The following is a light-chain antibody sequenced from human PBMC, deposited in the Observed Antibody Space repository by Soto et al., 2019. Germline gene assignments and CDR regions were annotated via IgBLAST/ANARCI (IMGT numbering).Light chain of an antibody. J-gene: IGLJ3*02. Sequence: QLVLTQWPSASASLGASVKLTCTLSSVHSSYAIAWHQQQPEKGPRYLMKLNSDGSHSKGDGIPDRFSGSSSGAERYLTISSLQSEDEADYYCQTWGTGPWVFGEGTKLTVL. CDR3: QTWGTGPWV. CDR2: LNSDGSH. V-gene: IGLV4-69*01. CDR1: SVHSSYA.